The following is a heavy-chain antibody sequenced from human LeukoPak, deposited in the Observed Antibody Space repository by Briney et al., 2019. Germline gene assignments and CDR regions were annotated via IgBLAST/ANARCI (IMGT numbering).Heavy chain of an antibody. CDR3: GKRELWHGSGEDA. Sequence: GGSLRLSCAASGFSFSYYAMSWFRQTPGKGLEWVSAISGSGDRTYYAESVKGRFSISRDNSKNTLYLQMHSLRAEDTAVYYCGKRELWHGSGEDAWGQGTTVTVSS. V-gene: IGHV3-23*01. CDR2: ISGSGDRT. CDR1: GFSFSYYA. D-gene: IGHD3-10*01. J-gene: IGHJ6*02.